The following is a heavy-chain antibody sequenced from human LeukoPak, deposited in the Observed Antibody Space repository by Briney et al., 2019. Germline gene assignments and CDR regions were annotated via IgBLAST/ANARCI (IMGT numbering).Heavy chain of an antibody. CDR1: GFAFSSHW. D-gene: IGHD3-16*01. J-gene: IGHJ6*02. V-gene: IGHV3-7*01. Sequence: SGESLRLFCAASGFAFSSHWMNWVRQAPGKGLEWVANVNREGSDKNYVDSVKGRFTISRDNAKNSLYLQMNSLRVEDTAVYYCARDGVPGGRDVWGQGTTVTVS. CDR3: ARDGVPGGRDV. CDR2: VNREGSDK.